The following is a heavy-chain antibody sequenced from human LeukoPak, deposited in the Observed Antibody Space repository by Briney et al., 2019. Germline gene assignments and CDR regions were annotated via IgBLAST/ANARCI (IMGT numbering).Heavy chain of an antibody. CDR3: ATLPLAVITTVSFDY. J-gene: IGHJ4*02. Sequence: PSETLSLTCTVSGGSISSSSYYWGWIRQPPGKGLEWIGSIYYSGSTYYNPSLKSRVTISVDTSKNQLSLKLSSVTAADTAVYYCATLPLAVITTVSFDYWGQGTLVTVSS. CDR2: IYYSGST. CDR1: GGSISSSSYY. D-gene: IGHD3-22*01. V-gene: IGHV4-39*01.